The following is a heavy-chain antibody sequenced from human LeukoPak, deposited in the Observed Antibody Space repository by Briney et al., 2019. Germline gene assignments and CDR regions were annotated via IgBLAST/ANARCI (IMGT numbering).Heavy chain of an antibody. Sequence: GGSLRLSCAASGFTFSSYWMSWVRRAPGKGLEWVANIKQDGSDKYYVDSVKGRFTISRDNSKNSLYPQMNSLRAEDTAVYYCARGSEGGYTYGVDYWGQGTLVTVSS. D-gene: IGHD5-18*01. CDR1: GFTFSSYW. J-gene: IGHJ4*02. CDR2: IKQDGSDK. CDR3: ARGSEGGYTYGVDY. V-gene: IGHV3-7*01.